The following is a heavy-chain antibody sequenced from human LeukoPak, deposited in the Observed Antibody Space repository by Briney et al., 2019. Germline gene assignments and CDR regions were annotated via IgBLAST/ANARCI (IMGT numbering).Heavy chain of an antibody. J-gene: IGHJ4*02. CDR1: GFTLSDYY. Sequence: PGGSLRLSCAASGFTLSDYYLSWIRQAPGKGLGWVSYIISSGSTIYYADSVKGRFTISRDNAKKSLYLQMNSLRAEDTAVYYCARRGVVVKGTPDYWGQGTLVTVSS. D-gene: IGHD2-15*01. CDR3: ARRGVVVKGTPDY. CDR2: IISSGSTI. V-gene: IGHV3-11*01.